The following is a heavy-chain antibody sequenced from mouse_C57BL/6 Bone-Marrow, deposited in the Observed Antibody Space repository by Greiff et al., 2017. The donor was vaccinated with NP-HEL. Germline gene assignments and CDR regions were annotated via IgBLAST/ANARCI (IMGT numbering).Heavy chain of an antibody. CDR1: GFTFSSYA. J-gene: IGHJ1*03. V-gene: IGHV5-9-1*02. Sequence: DVKLQESGEGLVKPGGSLKLSCAASGFTFSSYAMSWVRQTPEKRLEWVAYISSGGDYIYYADTVKGRFTISRDNARNTLYLQMSSLKSEDTAMYYCTRDLSSPNWYFDVWGTGTTVTVSS. D-gene: IGHD1-1*01. CDR2: ISSGGDYI. CDR3: TRDLSSPNWYFDV.